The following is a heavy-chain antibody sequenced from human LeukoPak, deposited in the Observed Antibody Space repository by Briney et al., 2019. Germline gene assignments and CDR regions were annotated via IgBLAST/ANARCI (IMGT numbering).Heavy chain of an antibody. Sequence: SETLSLTCTVSGGSISSYYWSWIRQPAGKGLEWIGRFYISGSTNYNPSLKSRVTMSVDTSKNQFSLRLNSVTAADTAVYYCARHGGPTRGGWFAPWGQGTLVTVSS. D-gene: IGHD1-26*01. CDR3: ARHGGPTRGGWFAP. CDR2: FYISGST. CDR1: GGSISSYY. J-gene: IGHJ5*02. V-gene: IGHV4-4*07.